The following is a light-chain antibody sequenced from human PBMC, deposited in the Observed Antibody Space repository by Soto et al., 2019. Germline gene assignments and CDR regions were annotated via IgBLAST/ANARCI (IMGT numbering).Light chain of an antibody. CDR1: QSVSNDF. Sequence: EIVLTQSPGILSLSPGERATLSCRASQSVSNDFLAWYQQKPGQAPRLLLYGASTRATDVPDRFSGSGSGADFTLTISRLEPEDFAVYYCQQYGSSPPRTFGQGTKVDNK. CDR2: GAS. CDR3: QQYGSSPPRT. V-gene: IGKV3-20*01. J-gene: IGKJ1*01.